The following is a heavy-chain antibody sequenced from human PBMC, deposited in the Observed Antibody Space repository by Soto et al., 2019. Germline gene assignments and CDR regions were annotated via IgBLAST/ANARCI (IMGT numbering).Heavy chain of an antibody. Sequence: PGGSLRLSCAASGFIFSTSWMTWVRQAPGKGLEWVAGINEDGSQEYYVDSVKGRFIISRDNARNSLYLQMNSLRAEDTAVYYCARDRAFTCYDYWGQGTVVTVSS. V-gene: IGHV3-7*05. J-gene: IGHJ4*02. CDR2: INEDGSQE. D-gene: IGHD2-15*01. CDR3: ARDRAFTCYDY. CDR1: GFIFSTSW.